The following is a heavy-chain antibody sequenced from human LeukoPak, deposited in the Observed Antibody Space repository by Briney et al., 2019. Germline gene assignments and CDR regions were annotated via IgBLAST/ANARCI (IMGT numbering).Heavy chain of an antibody. CDR2: IGTAGDT. Sequence: PGGSLRLSCAASGFTFSSYDMHWVRQATGKGLEWVSAIGTAGDTYYPGSVKGRFTISRENAKNSLYLQMNSLRAGDTAVYYCARLAASYSSGSYFDYWGQGTLVTVSS. J-gene: IGHJ4*02. D-gene: IGHD6-19*01. CDR1: GFTFSSYD. CDR3: ARLAASYSSGSYFDY. V-gene: IGHV3-13*01.